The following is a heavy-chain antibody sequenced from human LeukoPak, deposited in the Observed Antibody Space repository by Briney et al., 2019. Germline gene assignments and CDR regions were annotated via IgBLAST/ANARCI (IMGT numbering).Heavy chain of an antibody. CDR1: GFTFSSYS. Sequence: PGGSLRLSCAASGFTFSSYSMNWVRQVPGKGLEWVSYISADSITIYYADSVKGRFTISRDNARNSLFLQINSLRAEDTAVYYCARDYDNSGNPHYYFDYWGQGALVTVSS. D-gene: IGHD3-22*01. CDR2: ISADSITI. V-gene: IGHV3-48*01. J-gene: IGHJ4*02. CDR3: ARDYDNSGNPHYYFDY.